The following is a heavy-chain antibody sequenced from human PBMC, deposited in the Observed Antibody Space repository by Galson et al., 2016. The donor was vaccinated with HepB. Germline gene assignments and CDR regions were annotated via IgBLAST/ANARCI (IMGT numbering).Heavy chain of an antibody. J-gene: IGHJ4*02. Sequence: SLRLSCAASGFTFGRYAMSWVRQAPGKGLEWVSAISGDGGSTYYAGSVQGRFTSSRDRSTNTMYLQMNSLRTDDTAVYYCARFTQEWLDRVYYFDYWGQGTLVPVSS. V-gene: IGHV3-23*01. CDR1: GFTFGRYA. CDR3: ARFTQEWLDRVYYFDY. CDR2: ISGDGGST. D-gene: IGHD6-19*01.